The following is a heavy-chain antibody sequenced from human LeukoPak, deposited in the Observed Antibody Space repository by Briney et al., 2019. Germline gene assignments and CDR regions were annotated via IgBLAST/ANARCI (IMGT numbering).Heavy chain of an antibody. J-gene: IGHJ3*02. Sequence: SVKVSCKASGGTFSSYAISWVRQAPGQGLEWMGRIIPILGIANYAQKFQGRVTITADKSTSTAYMELSSLRSEDTAVYYCNSGYDLRARDAFDIWGQGTMVTVSS. D-gene: IGHD5-12*01. V-gene: IGHV1-69*04. CDR2: IIPILGIA. CDR3: NSGYDLRARDAFDI. CDR1: GGTFSSYA.